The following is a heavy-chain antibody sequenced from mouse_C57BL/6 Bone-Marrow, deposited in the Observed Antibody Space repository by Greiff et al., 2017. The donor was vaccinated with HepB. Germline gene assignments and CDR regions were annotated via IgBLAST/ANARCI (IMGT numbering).Heavy chain of an antibody. J-gene: IGHJ4*01. CDR3: ARVYGSISFYAMDY. V-gene: IGHV5-17*01. D-gene: IGHD1-1*01. CDR2: ISSGSSTI. Sequence: DVMLVESGGGLVKPGGSLKLSCAASGFTFSDYGMHWVRQAPEKGLEWVAYISSGSSTIYYADTVKGRFTISRDNAKNTLFLQMTSLRSEDTAMYYFARVYGSISFYAMDYWCQGTSVTVSS. CDR1: GFTFSDYG.